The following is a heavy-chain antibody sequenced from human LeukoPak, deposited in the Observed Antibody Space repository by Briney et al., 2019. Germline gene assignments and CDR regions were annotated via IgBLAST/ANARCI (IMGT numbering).Heavy chain of an antibody. J-gene: IGHJ4*02. V-gene: IGHV1-2*02. CDR1: GYTFTDYY. CDR2: INPNSGGT. CDR3: TKIVGASHIFGY. D-gene: IGHD1-26*01. Sequence: ASVKVSCKASGYTFTDYYIHWVRQAPGQGLEWMGWINPNSGGTNCAQKFQGRVTMTRDTSISTAYMELSRLRSDDTAMYYCTKIVGASHIFGYWGQGTLVSVSS.